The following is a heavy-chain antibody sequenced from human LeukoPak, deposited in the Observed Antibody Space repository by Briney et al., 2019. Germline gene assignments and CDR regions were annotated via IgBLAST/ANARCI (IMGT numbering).Heavy chain of an antibody. J-gene: IGHJ6*03. CDR2: IYSGGST. D-gene: IGHD3-10*01. CDR3: AREGLITMVRGENYYYMDV. Sequence: GGSLRLSCAASGFTVSSNYMSWVRQAPGKGLEWVSVIYSGGSTYYADSVKGRFTISRDNSKNTLYLQVNSLRAEDTAVYYCAREGLITMVRGENYYYMDVWGKGTTVTVSS. CDR1: GFTVSSNY. V-gene: IGHV3-53*01.